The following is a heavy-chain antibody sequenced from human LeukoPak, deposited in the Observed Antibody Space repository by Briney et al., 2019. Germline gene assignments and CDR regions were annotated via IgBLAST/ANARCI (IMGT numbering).Heavy chain of an antibody. J-gene: IGHJ4*02. CDR1: GFTFSSYS. V-gene: IGHV3-21*04. D-gene: IGHD3-22*01. CDR3: AKDYYDSSGYYIWDY. Sequence: GGSLRLSCAASGFTFSSYSMNWVRQAPGKGLEWVSSISSSSSYIYYADSVKGRFTISRDNSKNTLYLQMNSLRAEDTAVYYCAKDYYDSSGYYIWDYWGQGTLVTVSS. CDR2: ISSSSSYI.